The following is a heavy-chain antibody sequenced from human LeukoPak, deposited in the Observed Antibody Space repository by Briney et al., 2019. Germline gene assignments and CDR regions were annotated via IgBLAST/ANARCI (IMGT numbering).Heavy chain of an antibody. CDR2: INHSGST. J-gene: IGHJ5*02. Sequence: SETLSLTCAVYGGSFSGYYWSWIRQPPGKGLEWIGEINHSGSTNYNPSLKSRVTISVDTSKNQFSLKLSSVTAADTAVYYRARGSPGYIRGGNWFDPWGQGTLVTVSS. CDR3: ARGSPGYIRGGNWFDP. V-gene: IGHV4-34*01. CDR1: GGSFSGYY. D-gene: IGHD6-13*01.